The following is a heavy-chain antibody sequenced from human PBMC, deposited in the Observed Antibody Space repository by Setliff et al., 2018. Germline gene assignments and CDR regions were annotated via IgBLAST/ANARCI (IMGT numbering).Heavy chain of an antibody. Sequence: PGGSLRLSCAASGFTFSGSAMHWVRQASGKGLEWVGRIRSKANSYATAYAASVKGRFTISRDDSKNTAYLQMNSLKTEDTAVYYCTGNHYYDSSGYYYDSYYYGMDVWGQGTTVTGLL. CDR2: IRSKANSYAT. CDR3: TGNHYYDSSGYYYDSYYYGMDV. CDR1: GFTFSGSA. J-gene: IGHJ6*02. V-gene: IGHV3-73*01. D-gene: IGHD3-22*01.